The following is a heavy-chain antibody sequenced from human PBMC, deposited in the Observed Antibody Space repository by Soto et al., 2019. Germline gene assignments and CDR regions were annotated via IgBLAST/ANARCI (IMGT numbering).Heavy chain of an antibody. Sequence: EVQLLASGGGLLQPGGSLRLSCAASGFTFDICAVSWLRQAPGKGLEWVSAIGCDGNNPNYADSGKGPFTMYRDNSKNTLDMQMDSLRVEDTAVYSCAKERASKSEKFYSDAVDMGGQGTMFTVS. CDR3: AKERASKSEKFYSDAVDM. V-gene: IGHV3-23*01. CDR2: IGCDGNNP. CDR1: GFTFDICA. D-gene: IGHD4-4*01. J-gene: IGHJ3*02.